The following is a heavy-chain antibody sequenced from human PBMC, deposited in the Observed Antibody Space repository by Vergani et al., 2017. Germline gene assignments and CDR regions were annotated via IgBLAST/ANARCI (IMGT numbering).Heavy chain of an antibody. V-gene: IGHV3-11*05. J-gene: IGHJ4*02. CDR3: AREGGSYYFTPLYXFDY. D-gene: IGHD1-26*01. Sequence: QVQLVESGGGLVKPGGSLRLSCAASGFTFSDYYMSWIRQAPGKGLEWVSYISSSSSYTNYADSVKGRFTISRDNAKNSLYLQMNSLRAEDTAVYYCAREGGSYYFTPLYXFDYWGQGTLVTVSS. CDR2: ISSSSSYT. CDR1: GFTFSDYY.